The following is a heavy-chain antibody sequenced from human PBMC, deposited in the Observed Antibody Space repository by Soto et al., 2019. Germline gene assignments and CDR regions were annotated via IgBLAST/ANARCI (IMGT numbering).Heavy chain of an antibody. CDR3: ARGGTAYYDFWSGYEFDDY. Sequence: ASVKVSCKASGYTFTGYYMHWVRQAPGQGLEWMGWINPNSGGTNYAQKLQGWVTMTRDTSISTAYMELSRLRSDDTAVYYCARGGTAYYDFWSGYEFDDYWGQGTLVTVSS. V-gene: IGHV1-2*04. CDR1: GYTFTGYY. J-gene: IGHJ4*02. CDR2: INPNSGGT. D-gene: IGHD3-3*01.